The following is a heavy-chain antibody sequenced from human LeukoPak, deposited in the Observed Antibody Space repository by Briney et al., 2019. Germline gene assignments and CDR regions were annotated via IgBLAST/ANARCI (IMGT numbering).Heavy chain of an antibody. CDR3: AKDPRYCSGGSCYDPASYILNDDY. V-gene: IGHV3-23*01. J-gene: IGHJ4*02. CDR1: GFTLSSYA. D-gene: IGHD2-15*01. Sequence: GGSLRLSPAASGFTLSSYAMSWVPDAPGKGLEWVSAISGSGGRTYYADFVEGRLTISTDNSKDTLYLQMNILRVDDTAGYYCAKDPRYCSGGSCYDPASYILNDDYWGQGTLVTVSS. CDR2: ISGSGGRT.